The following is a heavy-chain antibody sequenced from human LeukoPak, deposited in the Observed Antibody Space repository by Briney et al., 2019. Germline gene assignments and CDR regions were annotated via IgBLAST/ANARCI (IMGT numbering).Heavy chain of an antibody. CDR3: ARVIVLGIAARPYYYGMDV. CDR2: ISSSSSYI. V-gene: IGHV3-21*01. CDR1: GFTFSSYS. Sequence: PGGSLRLSCAASGFTFSSYSMNWVRQAPGKGLEWVSSISSSSSYIYYADSVKGRFTISRDNAKNSLYLQMNSLRAEDTAVYYCARVIVLGIAARPYYYGMDVWGQGTTVTVSS. D-gene: IGHD6-6*01. J-gene: IGHJ6*02.